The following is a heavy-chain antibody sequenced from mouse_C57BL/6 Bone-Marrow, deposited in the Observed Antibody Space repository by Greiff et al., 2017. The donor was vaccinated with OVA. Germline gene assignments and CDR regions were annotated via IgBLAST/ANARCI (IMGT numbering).Heavy chain of an antibody. CDR1: GYTFTDYY. CDR2: INPNNGGT. Sequence: VQLQQSGPELVKPGASVKISCKASGYTFTDYYMNWVKQSHGKSLEWIGDINPNNGGTSYNQKFKGKATLTVDKSSSTAYMELRSLTSEDSAVYYCAREPTVVAHWYFDVWGTGTTVTVSS. V-gene: IGHV1-26*01. CDR3: AREPTVVAHWYFDV. J-gene: IGHJ1*03. D-gene: IGHD1-1*01.